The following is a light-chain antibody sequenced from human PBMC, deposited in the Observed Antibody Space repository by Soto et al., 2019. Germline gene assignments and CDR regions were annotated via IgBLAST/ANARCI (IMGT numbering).Light chain of an antibody. V-gene: IGKV1-39*01. CDR1: QIISNY. CDR2: AAS. CDR3: QQSFSTPIT. Sequence: DIQMTQSPSSLSASVGDRVTITCRTSQIISNYLNWYHQKPGKAPKLLISAASTLQSGVPSRFSGSGSGTDFTLTISSLQPEDFATYYCQQSFSTPITFGQGTRLEIK. J-gene: IGKJ5*01.